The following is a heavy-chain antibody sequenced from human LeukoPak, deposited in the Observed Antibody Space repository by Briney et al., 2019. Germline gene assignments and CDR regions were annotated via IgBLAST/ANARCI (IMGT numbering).Heavy chain of an antibody. V-gene: IGHV4-31*03. J-gene: IGHJ3*02. Sequence: PSETLSLTCTVSGGSISSGGYYWSWLRQHPGQDLEWIGYIYYSGSNYYNPSLKSRVTISVDTSKNQFSLKLSSVTAADTAVYYCAIVDCSGGSCYSEVAFDIWGQGTMVTVSS. CDR3: AIVDCSGGSCYSEVAFDI. D-gene: IGHD2-15*01. CDR2: IYYSGSN. CDR1: GGSISSGGYY.